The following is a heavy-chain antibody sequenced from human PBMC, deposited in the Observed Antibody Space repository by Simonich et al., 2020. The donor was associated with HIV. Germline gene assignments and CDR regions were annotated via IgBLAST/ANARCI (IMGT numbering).Heavy chain of an antibody. J-gene: IGHJ4*02. CDR2: INHSGIT. V-gene: IGHV4-34*01. D-gene: IGHD3-3*01. CDR1: GGSFSGYY. CDR3: ARRDRELILYFDY. Sequence: QVQLQQWGAGLLKPSETLSLTCAVYGGSFSGYYWSWIRQPPGKGREWIGEINHSGITNYKSSLNSRATISVDKSKNQFSLKLSSVTAADTAIYYCARRDRELILYFDYWGQGNLVTVSS.